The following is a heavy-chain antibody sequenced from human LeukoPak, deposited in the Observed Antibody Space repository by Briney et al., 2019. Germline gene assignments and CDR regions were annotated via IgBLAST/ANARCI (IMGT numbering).Heavy chain of an antibody. CDR3: AKDLMVIIVSGAFDI. D-gene: IGHD3-3*01. CDR2: ISSSGGNT. CDR1: GFTFSRFA. V-gene: IGHV3-23*01. J-gene: IGHJ3*02. Sequence: GGSLRLSCAASGFTFSRFAMSWVRQAPGKGLEWVSAISSSGGNTYYADSVKGRFTISRDNSKNTLYLQMNSLRAEDTAVYYCAKDLMVIIVSGAFDIWGQGTMVTVSS.